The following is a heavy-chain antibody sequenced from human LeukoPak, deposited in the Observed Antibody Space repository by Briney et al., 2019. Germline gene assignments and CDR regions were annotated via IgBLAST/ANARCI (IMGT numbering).Heavy chain of an antibody. CDR3: AELGITMIGGV. Sequence: GGSLRLSCAASGFTFTTYWMSWVRQAPGKGLEWVSYISSSGSTVYYADSVKGRFTISRDNAKNSLYLQMNSLRAEDTAVYYCAELGITMIGGVWGKGTTVTISS. J-gene: IGHJ6*04. D-gene: IGHD3-10*02. V-gene: IGHV3-48*04. CDR1: GFTFTTYW. CDR2: ISSSGSTV.